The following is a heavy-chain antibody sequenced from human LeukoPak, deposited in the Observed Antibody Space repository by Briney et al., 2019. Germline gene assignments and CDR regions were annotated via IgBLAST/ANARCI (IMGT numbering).Heavy chain of an antibody. V-gene: IGHV4-59*08. CDR3: ARHPRERHYDFLTVYYYYGVDI. CDR2: IYYSEST. D-gene: IGHD3-9*01. Sequence: SETLSLTCTVSGGPINSYYGICIRQPPAKGREGIGYIYYSESTNHNPSLKSRVTISVDTSKNQFSLELSSVTAADTAVYYCARHPRERHYDFLTVYYYYGVDIWGQGTTVTVSS. J-gene: IGHJ6*02. CDR1: GGPINSYY.